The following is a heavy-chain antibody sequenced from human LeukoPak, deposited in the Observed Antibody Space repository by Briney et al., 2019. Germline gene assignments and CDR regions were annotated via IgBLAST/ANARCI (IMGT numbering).Heavy chain of an antibody. CDR2: IYHSGST. J-gene: IGHJ6*02. V-gene: IGHV4-30-2*01. Sequence: SETLSLTCAVYGGSISSGGYSWSWIRQPQGKGLEWIGYIYHSGSTYYNPSLKSRVTISVDRSKNQFSLKLSSVTAADTAVYCCARDGSIRGYYYGMDVWGQGTTVTVSS. CDR3: ARDGSIRGYYYGMDV. D-gene: IGHD1-26*01. CDR1: GGSISSGGYS.